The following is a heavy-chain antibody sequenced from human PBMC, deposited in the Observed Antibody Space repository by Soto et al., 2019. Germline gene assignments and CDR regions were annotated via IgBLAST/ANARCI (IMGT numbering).Heavy chain of an antibody. V-gene: IGHV4-39*01. CDR1: GGSISSYY. J-gene: IGHJ5*02. CDR3: ARRNYDFWSGYYTDNWFDP. Sequence: SETLSLTCTVSGGSISSYYWGWIRQPPGKGLEWIGSIYYSGSTYYNPSLKSRVTISVDTSKNQFSLKLSSVTAADTAVYYCARRNYDFWSGYYTDNWFDPWGQGTLVTVSS. CDR2: IYYSGST. D-gene: IGHD3-3*01.